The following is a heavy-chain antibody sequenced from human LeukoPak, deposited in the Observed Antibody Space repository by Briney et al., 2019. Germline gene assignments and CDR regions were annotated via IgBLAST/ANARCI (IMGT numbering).Heavy chain of an antibody. CDR1: GFTFSSYA. CDR3: ARSPGPYSSGWYN. Sequence: GGSLRLSCAASGFTFSSYAMHWVRRAPGKGLEWVAVISYDGSNKYYADSVKGRFTISRDNSKNTLYLQMNSLRAEDTAVYYCARSPGPYSSGWYNWGQGTLVTVSS. CDR2: ISYDGSNK. D-gene: IGHD6-19*01. V-gene: IGHV3-30*04. J-gene: IGHJ4*02.